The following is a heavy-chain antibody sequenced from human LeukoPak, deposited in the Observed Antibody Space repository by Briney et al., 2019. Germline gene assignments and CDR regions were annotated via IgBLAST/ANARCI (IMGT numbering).Heavy chain of an antibody. CDR2: ISSSGSTI. D-gene: IGHD2-2*01. V-gene: IGHV3-11*01. CDR1: GFTFSDYY. Sequence: GGSLRPSCAASGFTFSDYYMSWIRQAPGKGLEWVSYISSSGSTIYYADSVKGRFTISRDNAKNSLYLQMNSLRAEDTAVYYCARDAIVVPAAMSGYSYVFPWGQGTLVTVSS. CDR3: ARDAIVVPAAMSGYSYVFP. J-gene: IGHJ5*02.